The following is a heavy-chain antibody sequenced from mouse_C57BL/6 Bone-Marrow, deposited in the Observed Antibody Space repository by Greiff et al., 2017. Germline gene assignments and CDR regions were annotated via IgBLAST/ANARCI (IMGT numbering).Heavy chain of an antibody. CDR1: GFTFSSYG. J-gene: IGHJ4*01. D-gene: IGHD2-5*01. Sequence: EVKLVESGGDLVKPGGSLKLSCAASGFTFSSYGMSWVRQTPDKRLEWVATISSGGSYTYYPDSVKGRFTISRDNAKNTLYLQMSSLKSEDTAMYYCARNDYYSNYDAMDYWGQGTSVTVSS. V-gene: IGHV5-6*01. CDR3: ARNDYYSNYDAMDY. CDR2: ISSGGSYT.